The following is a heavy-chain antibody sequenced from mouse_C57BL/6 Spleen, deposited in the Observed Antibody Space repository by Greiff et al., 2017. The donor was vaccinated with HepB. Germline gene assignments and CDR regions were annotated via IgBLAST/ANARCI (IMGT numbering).Heavy chain of an antibody. V-gene: IGHV1-82*01. CDR2: IYPGDGDT. Sequence: QVQLKESGPELVKPGASVKISCKASGYAFSSSWMNWVKQRPGKGLEWIGRIYPGDGDTNYNGKFKGKATLTADKSSSTAYMQLSSLTSEDSAVYFCARYTTVVSTVDYWGQGTTLTVSS. D-gene: IGHD1-1*01. CDR3: ARYTTVVSTVDY. CDR1: GYAFSSSW. J-gene: IGHJ2*01.